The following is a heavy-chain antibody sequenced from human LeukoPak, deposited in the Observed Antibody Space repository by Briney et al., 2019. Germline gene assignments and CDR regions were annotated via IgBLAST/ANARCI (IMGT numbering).Heavy chain of an antibody. CDR1: GLTVSNNH. Sequence: GGSLRLSCAASGLTVSNNHMSWVRQAPGKGLEWVSLTYTDTSAYYADSVKGRFTISRDNSENTLNLQMNSLRVEDTAVYYCARESWGPVGPWGQGTLVTVSS. CDR3: ARESWGPVGP. D-gene: IGHD3-16*01. V-gene: IGHV3-66*02. J-gene: IGHJ5*02. CDR2: TYTDTSA.